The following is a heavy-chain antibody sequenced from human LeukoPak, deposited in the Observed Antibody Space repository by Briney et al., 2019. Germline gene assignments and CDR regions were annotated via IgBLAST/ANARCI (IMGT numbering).Heavy chain of an antibody. CDR1: GDSISSSNSY. Sequence: SETLSLTCTVSGDSISSSNSYWGWIRQPPGKGLEWIGSIYYSGNTYYNASLKSRVTISVDTSKNQFSLKLSSVTAADTAVYYCAREGGSSHPFDYWGQGTLVTVSS. V-gene: IGHV4-39*07. CDR2: IYYSGNT. J-gene: IGHJ4*02. CDR3: AREGGSSHPFDY. D-gene: IGHD1-26*01.